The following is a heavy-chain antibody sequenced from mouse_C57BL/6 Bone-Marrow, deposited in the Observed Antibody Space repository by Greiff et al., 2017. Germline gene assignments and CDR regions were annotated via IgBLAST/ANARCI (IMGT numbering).Heavy chain of an antibody. CDR2: ISDGGSYT. CDR1: GFTFSSYA. D-gene: IGHD4-1*01. J-gene: IGHJ2*01. CDR3: ARELGLSYYFDY. V-gene: IGHV5-4*01. Sequence: VQLKESGGGLVKPGGSLKLSCAASGFTFSSYAMSWVRQTPEKRLEWVATISDGGSYTYYPDNVKGRFTISRDNAKNNLYLQMSHLKSEDTAMYYCARELGLSYYFDYWGQGTTLTVSS.